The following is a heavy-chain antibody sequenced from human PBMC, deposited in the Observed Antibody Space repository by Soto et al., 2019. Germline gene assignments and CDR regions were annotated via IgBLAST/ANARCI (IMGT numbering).Heavy chain of an antibody. CDR3: ARAGCDGGSCYTLVGLRYGMDV. CDR2: ISYDGNNK. CDR1: GFTFSSYA. D-gene: IGHD2-15*01. Sequence: QVQLVESGGGVVQPGRSLRLSCAASGFTFSSYALHWVRQAPGKGLEWVAVISYDGNNKYYADSVKGRFTISRDNSKNTLYLQMNSLGAEDTAVYYCARAGCDGGSCYTLVGLRYGMDVWGQGTTVTVSS. J-gene: IGHJ6*02. V-gene: IGHV3-30-3*01.